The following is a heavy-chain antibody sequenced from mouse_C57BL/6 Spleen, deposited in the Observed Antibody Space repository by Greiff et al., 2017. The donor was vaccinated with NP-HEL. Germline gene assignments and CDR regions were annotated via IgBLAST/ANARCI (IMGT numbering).Heavy chain of an antibody. D-gene: IGHD2-3*01. CDR3: ARSIYDGYPYAMDY. Sequence: QVQLQQSGAELVMPGASVKLSCKASGYTFTSYWMHWVKQRPGQGLEWIGEIDPSDSYTNYNQKFKGKSTLTVDKSSSTAYMQLSSLTSEDSAVYYCARSIYDGYPYAMDYWGQGTSVTVSS. J-gene: IGHJ4*01. CDR1: GYTFTSYW. V-gene: IGHV1-69*01. CDR2: IDPSDSYT.